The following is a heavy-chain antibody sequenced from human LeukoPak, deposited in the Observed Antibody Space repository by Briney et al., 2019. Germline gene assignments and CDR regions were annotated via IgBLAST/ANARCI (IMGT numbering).Heavy chain of an antibody. V-gene: IGHV3-72*01. D-gene: IGHD3-22*01. CDR1: GFTFSDHH. CDR3: TRIFYYGTRGYYPDF. CDR2: SKNKDYAYST. Sequence: PGGSLRLSCAASGFTFSDHHMDWVRQAPGKGLEWIGRSKNKDYAYSTVYAASVKGRFTFSRDDPKNSLYLQMNSLTTEDTVVYCCTRIFYYGTRGYYPDFWGQGTLVTVSS. J-gene: IGHJ4*02.